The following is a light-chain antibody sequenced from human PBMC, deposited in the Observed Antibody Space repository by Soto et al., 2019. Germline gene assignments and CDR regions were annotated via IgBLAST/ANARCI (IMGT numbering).Light chain of an antibody. Sequence: QSVLTQPPSVSGAPGQRVTISCTGSSSNIGAGYDVHWYQQLPGTAPKLLIYGNNNRPSGVPDRFSGSKSGTSASLAITGPQAEDEADYDCQCYDNSLSVCSWVFGGGTKLTVL. CDR3: QCYDNSLSVCSWV. CDR2: GNN. J-gene: IGLJ3*02. CDR1: SSNIGAGYD. V-gene: IGLV1-40*01.